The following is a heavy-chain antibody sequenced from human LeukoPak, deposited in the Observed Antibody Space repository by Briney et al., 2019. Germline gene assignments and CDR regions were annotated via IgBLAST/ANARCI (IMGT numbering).Heavy chain of an antibody. Sequence: GGSLRLSCAASGFTFSSYEMSWVRQAPGKGLERVSYITSSGGTIKNADSVKGRFTISRDNAKNSLYLQINSLRAEDTAIYYCARIGGYYDSRGYYAVPFDYWGQGTLVTVSS. J-gene: IGHJ4*02. CDR2: ITSSGGTI. CDR1: GFTFSSYE. CDR3: ARIGGYYDSRGYYAVPFDY. D-gene: IGHD3-22*01. V-gene: IGHV3-48*03.